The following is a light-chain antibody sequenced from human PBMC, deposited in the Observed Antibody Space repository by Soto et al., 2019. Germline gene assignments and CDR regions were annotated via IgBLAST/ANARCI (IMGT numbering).Light chain of an antibody. CDR1: QSVSSGY. V-gene: IGKV3-20*01. J-gene: IGKJ1*01. CDR2: GAS. Sequence: ELVLTQSPGTLSLSPGERATLSCRASQSVSSGYLAWYQQKHGQAPRLLIYGASSRATGIPDRFSGSGSGTNFTLTISRLEPEDFEVYYCQQYGSSRTFGQGTKVEIK. CDR3: QQYGSSRT.